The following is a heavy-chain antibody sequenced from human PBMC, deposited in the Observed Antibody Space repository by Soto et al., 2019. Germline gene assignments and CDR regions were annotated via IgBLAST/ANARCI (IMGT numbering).Heavy chain of an antibody. D-gene: IGHD2-15*01. CDR2: ISGSGGST. CDR3: AKGHVVLKYYFDY. Sequence: AGGSLRLSCAASGFTFSSYAMSWVRQAPGKGLEWVSAISGSGGSTYYADSVKGRFTISRDNSKNTLYLQMNSLRAEDTAVYYSAKGHVVLKYYFDYWGQGTLVTVSS. V-gene: IGHV3-23*01. CDR1: GFTFSSYA. J-gene: IGHJ4*02.